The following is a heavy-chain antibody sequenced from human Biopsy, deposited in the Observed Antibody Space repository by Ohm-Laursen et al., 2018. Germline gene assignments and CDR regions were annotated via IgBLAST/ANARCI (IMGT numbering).Heavy chain of an antibody. J-gene: IGHJ4*02. CDR3: AKCMTGGSNYYFHH. D-gene: IGHD2-8*01. CDR2: IWYDGSNK. CDR1: GFTFSSYG. Sequence: SLRLSCAASGFTFSSYGMHWVRQAPGKGLEWVAAIWYDGSNKNYADSVKGRFTISRDNSKNTLYLQMNSLGGEDPAVYYCAKCMTGGSNYYFHHCGQGTLVTVSS. V-gene: IGHV3-33*06.